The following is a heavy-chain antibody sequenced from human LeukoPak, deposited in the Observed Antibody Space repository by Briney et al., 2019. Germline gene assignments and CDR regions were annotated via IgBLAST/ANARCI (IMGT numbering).Heavy chain of an antibody. J-gene: IGHJ5*02. V-gene: IGHV4-39*07. CDR2: IYYRGST. D-gene: IGHD3-9*01. CDR3: ARDHLSDINGGFDP. Sequence: PSETLSLTSTVSGGSISSSSYYWGWIRQPPGKGLEWIGSIYYRGSTYNPSLKSRVTMSVDTSKNQFSLKLSSVTAADTAVYYCARDHLSDINGGFDPWGQGTLVTVSS. CDR1: GGSISSSSYY.